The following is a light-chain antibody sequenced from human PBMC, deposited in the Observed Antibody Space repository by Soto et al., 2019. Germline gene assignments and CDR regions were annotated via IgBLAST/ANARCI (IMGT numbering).Light chain of an antibody. J-gene: IGKJ1*01. V-gene: IGKV3-20*01. CDR2: GAS. CDR3: QKYDSTPPT. CDR1: QSVNSNY. Sequence: EIVLTQSPGTLSLSPGERATLSCRASQSVNSNYLAWYQRKPGQAPRLLIYGASNRATDIPYRFSASGSGTDFTLTSTRLEAEDFAVYYCQKYDSTPPTFGQVIKVEVK.